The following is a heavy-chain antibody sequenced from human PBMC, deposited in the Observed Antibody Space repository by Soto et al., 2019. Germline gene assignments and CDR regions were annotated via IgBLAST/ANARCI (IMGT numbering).Heavy chain of an antibody. D-gene: IGHD3-9*01. J-gene: IGHJ5*02. Sequence: PGGSLRLSCAASGFTFSYDYMNWLRQAPGKGLEWISYISGTSSDTNYADSVRGRFTISRDNANNLLFLQMNSLRAEDTAVYYCVRHARLASSWGPGTLVTVSS. CDR3: VRHARLASS. CDR1: GFTFSYDY. CDR2: ISGTSSDT. V-gene: IGHV3-11*06.